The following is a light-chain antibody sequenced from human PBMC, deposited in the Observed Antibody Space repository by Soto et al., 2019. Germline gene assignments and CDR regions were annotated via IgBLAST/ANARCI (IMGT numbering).Light chain of an antibody. CDR1: ISNIATNY. J-gene: IGLJ1*01. V-gene: IGLV1-47*01. Sequence: QSVLTQPPSVSGTPGQRVTISCSGGISNIATNYVHWFQQLPGTAPKVLSNRDNQRPSGVPDRFSGSKSGTSASLAFSGLRSEDEAEYYCAAWDDTVRSYVFGTGTKLTVL. CDR3: AAWDDTVRSYV. CDR2: RDN.